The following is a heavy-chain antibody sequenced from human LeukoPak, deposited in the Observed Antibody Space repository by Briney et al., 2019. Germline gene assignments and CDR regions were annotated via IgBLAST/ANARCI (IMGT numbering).Heavy chain of an antibody. Sequence: GGSLRLSCAASGFTFSSYWVHWVRQAPGKGLVWVSRINTDGSSTSYADSVKGRFTISRDNAKNTLYLQMNSLRAEDTAVYYCARDTGIAVAGTWGQGTLVTVSS. CDR3: ARDTGIAVAGT. J-gene: IGHJ5*02. CDR1: GFTFSSYW. D-gene: IGHD6-19*01. CDR2: INTDGSST. V-gene: IGHV3-74*01.